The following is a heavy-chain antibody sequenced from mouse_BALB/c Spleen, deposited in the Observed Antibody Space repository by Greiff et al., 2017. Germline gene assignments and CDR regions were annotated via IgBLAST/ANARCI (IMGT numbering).Heavy chain of an antibody. CDR2: IDPENGDT. CDR3: NAWGLRGARALDY. J-gene: IGHJ2*01. Sequence: VQLQQSGAELVRPGASVKLSCTASGFNIKDYYMHWVKQRPEQGLEWIGWIDPENGDTEYAPKFQGKATMTADTSSNTAYLQLSSLTSEDTAVYYCNAWGLRGARALDYWGQGTTLTVSS. CDR1: GFNIKDYY. V-gene: IGHV14-4*02. D-gene: IGHD3-1*01.